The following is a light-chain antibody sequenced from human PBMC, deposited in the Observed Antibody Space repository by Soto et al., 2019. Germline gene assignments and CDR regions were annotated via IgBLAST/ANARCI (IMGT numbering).Light chain of an antibody. Sequence: DIQMTQSPSSLSASVGDRVTIACRASQFIDSYLNLYQQKPGTAPKLLIYAASSLQSGVSSRFSGSGSGTDFTLTINSLQPEDFATYYCQQSYSTTRTFGHGTKVDIK. CDR2: AAS. V-gene: IGKV1-39*01. CDR1: QFIDSY. CDR3: QQSYSTTRT. J-gene: IGKJ1*01.